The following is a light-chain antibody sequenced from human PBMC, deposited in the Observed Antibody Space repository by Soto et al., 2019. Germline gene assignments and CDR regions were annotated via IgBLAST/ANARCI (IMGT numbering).Light chain of an antibody. CDR2: EVS. CDR3: ASYGGNDNLL. J-gene: IGLJ2*01. CDR1: SSDVGGYDY. V-gene: IGLV2-8*01. Sequence: QPVLTQPPSASGSPGQSVTISCTGTSSDVGGYDYVSWYQQHPGKAPKLMIFEVSKRPSGVPDRFSGSKFGNTASLTVSGLQDEDEADYYCASYGGNDNLLFGGGTKVTVL.